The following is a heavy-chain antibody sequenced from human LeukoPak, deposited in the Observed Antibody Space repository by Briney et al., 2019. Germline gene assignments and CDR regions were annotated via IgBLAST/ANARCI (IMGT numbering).Heavy chain of an antibody. V-gene: IGHV1-46*01. J-gene: IGHJ4*02. CDR1: GYTFTSYY. Sequence: GASVKVSCKASGYTFTSYYMHWVRQAPGQGLEWMGIINPSGGSTSYAQKFQGRVTMTRDMSTSTVYMELSSLRSEDTAVYYCARLGRVYCGGDCYSDYFDYWGQGTLVTVSS. CDR3: ARLGRVYCGGDCYSDYFDY. D-gene: IGHD2-21*02. CDR2: INPSGGST.